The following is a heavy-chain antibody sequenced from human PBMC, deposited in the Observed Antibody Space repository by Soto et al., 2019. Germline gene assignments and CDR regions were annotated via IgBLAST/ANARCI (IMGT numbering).Heavy chain of an antibody. J-gene: IGHJ5*01. D-gene: IGHD3-10*02. V-gene: IGHV3-13*01. CDR2: IGFAGDT. CDR1: GFIFSNFD. CDR3: VRRCPGGFDP. Sequence: LRLSCGASGFIFSNFDMHWVRQTTEKGLEWVSGIGFAGDTNYSGSVKGRFTISRENAKNSLFLQMHSLRVGDTAVYYCVRRCPGGFDPWGQGTLVTVSS.